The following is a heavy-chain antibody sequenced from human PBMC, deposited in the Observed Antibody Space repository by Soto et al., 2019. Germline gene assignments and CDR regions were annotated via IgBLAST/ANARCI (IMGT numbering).Heavy chain of an antibody. CDR1: GLTFSSYG. J-gene: IGHJ4*02. V-gene: IGHV3-30*03. Sequence: QVQLVESGGGVVQPGRSLRLSCAASGLTFSSYGMHWVRQATGKGLEWVAVISHDGSNKYYADSVKGRFTISRDNSKNTLYLQMNSLRSEDTAVYYCATLDYWGQGTLVTVSS. CDR2: ISHDGSNK. CDR3: ATLDY.